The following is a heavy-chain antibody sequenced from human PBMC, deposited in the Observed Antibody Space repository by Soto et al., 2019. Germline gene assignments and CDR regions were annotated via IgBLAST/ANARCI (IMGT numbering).Heavy chain of an antibody. J-gene: IGHJ4*02. V-gene: IGHV1-69*01. CDR2: IIPIFGTA. Sequence: QVQLVQSGAGVKKPGSSVKVSCKASGGTFSSYAISWVRQAPGQGLEWMGGIIPIFGTANYAQKFQGRVTITADESTSTAYMELSSLRSEDTAVYYCAREIPKDDFWSGYFDYWGQGTLVTVSS. CDR1: GGTFSSYA. D-gene: IGHD3-3*01. CDR3: AREIPKDDFWSGYFDY.